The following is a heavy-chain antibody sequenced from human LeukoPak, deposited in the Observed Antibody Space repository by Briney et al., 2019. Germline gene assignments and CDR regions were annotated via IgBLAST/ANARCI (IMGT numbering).Heavy chain of an antibody. CDR1: GFTFSSYA. J-gene: IGHJ4*02. Sequence: GGSLRLSCAASGFTFSSYAMHWVRQAPGKGLEWVAVISYDGSNKYYADSVKGRFTVSRDNAKNSLYLQLNSLRVEDTAVYYCSRRLDYWGQGTLVTVSS. CDR2: ISYDGSNK. V-gene: IGHV3-30-3*01. CDR3: SRRLDY.